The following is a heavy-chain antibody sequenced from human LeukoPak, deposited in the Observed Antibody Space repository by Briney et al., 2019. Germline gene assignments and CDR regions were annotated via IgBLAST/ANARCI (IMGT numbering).Heavy chain of an antibody. CDR3: ARDAGYSSGYYYDY. J-gene: IGHJ4*02. V-gene: IGHV4-30-2*01. CDR1: GGSISSGGYS. Sequence: SQTLSLTCAVSGGSISSGGYSWSWIRQPPGKGLEWIGYIYHSGSTYYNPSLKSRVTISVDTSKNQFSLKLSSVTTADTAVYYCARDAGYSSGYYYDYWGQGTLVTVSS. CDR2: IYHSGST. D-gene: IGHD3-22*01.